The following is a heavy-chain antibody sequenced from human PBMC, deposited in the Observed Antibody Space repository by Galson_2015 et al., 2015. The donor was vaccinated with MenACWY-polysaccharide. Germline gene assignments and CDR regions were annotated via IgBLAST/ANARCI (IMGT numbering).Heavy chain of an antibody. CDR1: GFTFSSYA. V-gene: IGHV3-30-3*01. Sequence: SLRLSCAASGFTFSSYAMHWVRQAPGKGLEWVAVISYDETNKYYADSVKSRFTNSRDNSKKMLYLRMDSLRNEDTALYDCARSYCDRTNCYAMDAWSQGTTVIVSS. CDR3: ARSYCDRTNCYAMDA. CDR2: ISYDETNK. J-gene: IGHJ6*02. D-gene: IGHD2-21*01.